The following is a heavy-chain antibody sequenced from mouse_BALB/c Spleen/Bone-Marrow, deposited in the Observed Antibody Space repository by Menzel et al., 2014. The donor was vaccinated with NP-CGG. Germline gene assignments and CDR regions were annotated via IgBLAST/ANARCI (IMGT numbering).Heavy chain of an antibody. CDR3: ARYHYGYDGFAY. J-gene: IGHJ3*01. CDR1: GYTFTSYW. CDR2: INPSTGYT. D-gene: IGHD2-2*01. V-gene: IGHV1-7*01. Sequence: VHLVESGPELAKPGASVKMSCKASGYTFTSYWMHWVKQRPGQGLEWIGYINPSTGYTAYNQKFKDKATLTADKSSSTAYMQLSSLTSEDSAVYYCARYHYGYDGFAYWGQGTLVTVSA.